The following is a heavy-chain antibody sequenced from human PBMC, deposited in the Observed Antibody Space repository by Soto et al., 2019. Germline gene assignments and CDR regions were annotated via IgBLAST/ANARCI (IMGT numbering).Heavy chain of an antibody. D-gene: IGHD2-2*01. V-gene: IGHV1-18*01. CDR1: GYTFTSYG. CDR3: ARGCSSTSCYLVGYYYGMDV. J-gene: IGHJ6*02. CDR2: ISAYNGNT. Sequence: GASVNVSCKASGYTFTSYGISWVRQAPGQGLEWMGWISAYNGNTNYAQKLQGRVTMTTDTSTSTAYMELRSLRSDDTAVYYCARGCSSTSCYLVGYYYGMDVWGQGTTVTVSS.